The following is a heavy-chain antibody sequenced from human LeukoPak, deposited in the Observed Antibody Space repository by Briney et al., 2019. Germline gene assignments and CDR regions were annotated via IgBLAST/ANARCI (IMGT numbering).Heavy chain of an antibody. CDR2: INDNGGAT. Sequence: GGSLRLSCAGSGFTFSAYAMSWVRQAPGKGLECVSTINDNGGATFYAESVKGRSTISRDNSKNTLSLQMNSLRAEDTAVYYCAKHVRTGTSVSWFDPWGQGTLVTVSS. D-gene: IGHD1-1*01. V-gene: IGHV3-23*01. CDR1: GFTFSAYA. CDR3: AKHVRTGTSVSWFDP. J-gene: IGHJ5*02.